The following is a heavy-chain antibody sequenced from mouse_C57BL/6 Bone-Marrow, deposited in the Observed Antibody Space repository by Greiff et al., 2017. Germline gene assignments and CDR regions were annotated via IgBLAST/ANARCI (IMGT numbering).Heavy chain of an antibody. CDR1: GFTFSSYT. J-gene: IGHJ1*03. CDR2: ISGGGGNT. V-gene: IGHV5-9*01. D-gene: IGHD1-1*01. CDR3: SRQVTTVLATKYFDV. Sequence: EVHLVASGGGLVKPGGSLKLSCAASGFTFSSYTMSWVRQTPEKRLQWVAAISGGGGNTYYPDSVKGRFPISRDNDKNSLYLQMSRLRSEDTALYYCSRQVTTVLATKYFDVGGTGTTVTVSS.